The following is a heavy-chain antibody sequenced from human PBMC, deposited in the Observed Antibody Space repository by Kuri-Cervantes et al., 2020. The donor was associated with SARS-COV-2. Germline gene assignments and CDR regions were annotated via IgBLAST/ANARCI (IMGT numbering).Heavy chain of an antibody. Sequence: GESLKISCNASGYNYVDYWVGWVRQMPGKGLEWMGIIFPADSDTRYSPSFQGQVTISADKSINTAYLQWRSLEASDTAKYYCARGRIQGDIFDMWGQGTMVTVSS. CDR3: ARGRIQGDIFDM. CDR2: IFPADSDT. D-gene: IGHD2-15*01. V-gene: IGHV5-51*01. J-gene: IGHJ3*02. CDR1: GYNYVDYW.